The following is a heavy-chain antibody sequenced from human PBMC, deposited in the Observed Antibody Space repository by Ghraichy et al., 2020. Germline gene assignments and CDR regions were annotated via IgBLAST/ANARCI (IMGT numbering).Heavy chain of an antibody. CDR2: IRYDGSNK. J-gene: IGHJ5*02. V-gene: IGHV3-30*02. Sequence: GGSLRLSCAASGFTFSSYGMHWVRQAPGKGLEWVAFIRYDGSNKYYADSVKGRFTISRDNSKNTLYLQMNSLRAEDTAVYYCAKDLGWGSLFYNWFDPWGQGTLVTVSS. D-gene: IGHD3/OR15-3a*01. CDR1: GFTFSSYG. CDR3: AKDLGWGSLFYNWFDP.